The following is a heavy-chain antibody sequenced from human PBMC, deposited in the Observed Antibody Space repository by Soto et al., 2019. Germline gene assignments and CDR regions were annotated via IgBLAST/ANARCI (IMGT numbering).Heavy chain of an antibody. J-gene: IGHJ6*02. CDR3: ARGRELRFLDRGGYYYYGMDV. D-gene: IGHD3-3*01. V-gene: IGHV1-69*06. CDR2: LIPLFGSA. Sequence: SVKVSCKASGGTFSSYAISWVRQAPGQGLEWMGGLIPLFGSANYAQKFQSRVTITADKSTNTAYMELNSLTSEDTAVYYCARGRELRFLDRGGYYYYGMDVWGQGTTVTVSS. CDR1: GGTFSSYA.